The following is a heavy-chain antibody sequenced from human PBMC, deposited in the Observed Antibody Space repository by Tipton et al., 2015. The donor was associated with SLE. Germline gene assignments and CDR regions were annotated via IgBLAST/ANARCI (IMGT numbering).Heavy chain of an antibody. CDR2: GDDSGST. V-gene: IGHV4-61*10. D-gene: IGHD2-2*01. CDR3: ARGQPTWLDP. Sequence: TLSLTCTVSGGSISSGSYYWSWVRQPAGKGLEWIGYGDDSGSTNYNPSLKNRVTISVDTSKNQISLKVNSVTAADTAVYYCARGQPTWLDPWGPGTLVTVSS. J-gene: IGHJ5*02. CDR1: GGSISSGSYY.